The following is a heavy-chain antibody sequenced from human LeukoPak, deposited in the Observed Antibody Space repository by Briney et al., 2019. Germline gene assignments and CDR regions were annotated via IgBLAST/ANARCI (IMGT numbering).Heavy chain of an antibody. CDR3: ARSDTGYSGYDRTFVPLDY. Sequence: PGGSLRLSCAASGFTFSSYEMNWVRQAPGKGLEWVSYTTTSGGTIYYTDSVKGRFTVSRDNAKNSLYLQMNSLRAEDTAVYYCARSDTGYSGYDRTFVPLDYWGQGTLVTVSS. CDR2: TTTSGGTI. J-gene: IGHJ4*02. D-gene: IGHD5-12*01. CDR1: GFTFSSYE. V-gene: IGHV3-48*03.